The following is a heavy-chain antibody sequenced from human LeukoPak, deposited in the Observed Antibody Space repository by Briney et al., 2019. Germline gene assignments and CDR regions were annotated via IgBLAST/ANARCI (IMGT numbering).Heavy chain of an antibody. V-gene: IGHV3-30*18. CDR1: GFTFSSYG. CDR2: IPYDGSNK. CDR3: AKPSAGAAGTWVMDV. J-gene: IGHJ6*02. D-gene: IGHD6-13*01. Sequence: PGGSLRLSCAASGFTFSSYGMHWVRQAPGKGLEWVAVIPYDGSNKYYADSVKGRFTIPRDNSKNTLYLQMNSLRAEDTAVYYCAKPSAGAAGTWVMDVWGQGTTVTVSS.